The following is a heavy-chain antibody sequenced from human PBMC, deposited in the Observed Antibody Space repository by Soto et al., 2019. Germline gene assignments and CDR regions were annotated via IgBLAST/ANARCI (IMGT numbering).Heavy chain of an antibody. CDR3: AHIAPYYSGSDYFDY. J-gene: IGHJ4*02. V-gene: IGHV2-5*02. Sequence: QITLKESDPTLVKPTQTLTLTCTFSGFSLTSSGVGVGWIRQPPGKALEWLALIYWDDDRRYSPSLKSRLAIIKDTSKNQVVLTMTNMDPVDTATYYSAHIAPYYSGSDYFDYWGQGTLVTVSS. CDR2: IYWDDDR. CDR1: GFSLTSSGVG. D-gene: IGHD3-10*01.